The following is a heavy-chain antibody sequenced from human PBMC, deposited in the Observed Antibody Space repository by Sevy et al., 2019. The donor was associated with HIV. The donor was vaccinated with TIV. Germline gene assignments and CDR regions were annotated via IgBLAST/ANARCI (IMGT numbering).Heavy chain of an antibody. CDR3: ARDFDGSARWLDY. Sequence: SETLSLTCTVSGASVSTSYWNWIRQSPEKGLEYIGYIRYRGGTYYNPPLKSRVSMSIDTSKNLVSLKVTSVTAADTAIYYCARDFDGSARWLDYWGQGTLVTVSS. D-gene: IGHD3-10*01. V-gene: IGHV4-59*02. J-gene: IGHJ4*02. CDR1: GASVSTSY. CDR2: IRYRGGT.